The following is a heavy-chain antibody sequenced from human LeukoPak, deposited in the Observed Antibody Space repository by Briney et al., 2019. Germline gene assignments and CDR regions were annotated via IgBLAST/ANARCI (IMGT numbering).Heavy chain of an antibody. CDR2: IYYSGST. V-gene: IGHV4-59*01. J-gene: IGHJ5*02. CDR1: GGSISSYY. D-gene: IGHD3-10*01. CDR3: ARGQRVRQERITMVRGVPTYNWFDP. Sequence: SETLSLTCTVSGGSISSYYWSWIRQPPGKGLEWIGYIYYSGSTNYNPSLKSRVTISVDTSKNQFSLKLSSVTAADTAVYYCARGQRVRQERITMVRGVPTYNWFDPWGQGTLVTVSS.